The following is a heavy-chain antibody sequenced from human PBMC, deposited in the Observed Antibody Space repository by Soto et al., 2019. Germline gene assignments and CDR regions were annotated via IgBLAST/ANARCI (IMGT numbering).Heavy chain of an antibody. Sequence: PGGSLRLSCAASGFTFSSYAMSWVRQAPGKGLEWVSAISGSGGSTYYADSVKGRFTISRDNSKNTLYLQMNSLRAEDTAVYYCAKTRNDPYGDYVYYFDYWGQGTLVTVSS. D-gene: IGHD4-17*01. CDR1: GFTFSSYA. J-gene: IGHJ4*02. V-gene: IGHV3-23*01. CDR3: AKTRNDPYGDYVYYFDY. CDR2: ISGSGGST.